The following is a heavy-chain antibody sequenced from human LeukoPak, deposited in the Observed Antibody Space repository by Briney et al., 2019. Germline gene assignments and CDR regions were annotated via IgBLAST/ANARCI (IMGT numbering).Heavy chain of an antibody. Sequence: PGGSLRLSCAASGFTFSSYSMNWVRQAPGKGLEWVSSISSSSSYIYYADSVKGRFTISRDNAKNSLYLQMNSLRAEDTAVYYCARFPLRLGGEVAFDIWGQGKMVTVSS. V-gene: IGHV3-21*01. CDR3: ARFPLRLGGEVAFDI. J-gene: IGHJ3*02. CDR1: GFTFSSYS. CDR2: ISSSSSYI. D-gene: IGHD4-11*01.